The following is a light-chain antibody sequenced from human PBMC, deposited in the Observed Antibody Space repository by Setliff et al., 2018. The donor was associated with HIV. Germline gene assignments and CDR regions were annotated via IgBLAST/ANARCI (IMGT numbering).Light chain of an antibody. CDR1: SSDVGKYDL. V-gene: IGLV2-23*01. CDR2: GDS. Sequence: QSALTQPASVPGSPGQSITISCIGSSSDVGKYDLVSWYQQYPGKAPRLIIYGDSERPSGVSNRFSGSKSGNTASLTISGLQADDEADYYCCSYTRGGTYVFGTGTKVTVL. CDR3: CSYTRGGTYV. J-gene: IGLJ1*01.